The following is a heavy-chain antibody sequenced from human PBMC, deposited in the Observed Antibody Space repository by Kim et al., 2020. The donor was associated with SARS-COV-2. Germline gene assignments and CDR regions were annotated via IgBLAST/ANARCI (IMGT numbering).Heavy chain of an antibody. J-gene: IGHJ3*02. CDR3: TRVNPTAGGWYDAFDI. V-gene: IGHV3-73*01. Sequence: GGSLRLSCTTSGFTFTGYAMSWVRQASGKGLEWVGRIRSKANNYATAYAASVKNRFTISRDDSRSTAYLQMNSLKTEDTAVYYCTRVNPTAGGWYDAFDIWGRGTKVTVSA. CDR2: IRSKANNYAT. CDR1: GFTFTGYA. D-gene: IGHD6-19*01.